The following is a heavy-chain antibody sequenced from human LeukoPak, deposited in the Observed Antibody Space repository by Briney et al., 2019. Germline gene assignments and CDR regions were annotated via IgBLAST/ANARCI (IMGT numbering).Heavy chain of an antibody. CDR1: GFTFSDHY. V-gene: IGHV3-72*01. CDR2: IRNRAKSYTI. D-gene: IGHD3-22*01. J-gene: IGHJ3*02. Sequence: GGSLRLSCGASGFTFSDHYMDWVRQAPGKGLEWVVRIRNRAKSYTIQDSPSGKYRFTISRDDSRTSLYLKMTSLKTEATAVYFCVRVGDYYDSRGFSTDAFDIWGQGTMVTVSS. CDR3: VRVGDYYDSRGFSTDAFDI.